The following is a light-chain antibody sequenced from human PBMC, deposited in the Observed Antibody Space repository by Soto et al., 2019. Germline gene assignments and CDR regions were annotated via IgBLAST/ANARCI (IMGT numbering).Light chain of an antibody. V-gene: IGKV3-15*01. CDR3: QHYNNRPLT. J-gene: IGKJ4*01. CDR1: QNVASK. CDR2: GAS. Sequence: EIVMTQSPATLSVSPGERATLSCRASQNVASKVAWYQQTPGPAPRLLIFGASTRAPGIPARVSGSGSGTEFTLTISSLQSEDFVVYYCQHYNNRPLTFGGGTKVESK.